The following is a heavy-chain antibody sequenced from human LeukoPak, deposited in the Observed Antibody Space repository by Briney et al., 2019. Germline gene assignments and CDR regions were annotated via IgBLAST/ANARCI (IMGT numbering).Heavy chain of an antibody. CDR1: GFTFSSYA. CDR2: ITGSGGST. V-gene: IGHV3-23*01. Sequence: GGSLGLSCAASGFTFSSYAMSWVRQAPGKVLEWVSAITGSGGSTYYADSVKGRFTISRDNSKNTLYLQMNSLRAEDTAVYYCAKRGASGSYNWFDPWGQGTLVTVSS. D-gene: IGHD3-22*01. CDR3: AKRGASGSYNWFDP. J-gene: IGHJ5*02.